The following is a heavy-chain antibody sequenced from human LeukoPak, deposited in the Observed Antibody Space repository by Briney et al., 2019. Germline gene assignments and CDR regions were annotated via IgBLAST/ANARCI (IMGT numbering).Heavy chain of an antibody. CDR3: AREVFFQFDN. V-gene: IGHV3-7*03. J-gene: IGHJ4*02. CDR2: IAANGNDK. CDR1: GFTVRKCW. Sequence: GGSLRLSCAASGFTVRKCWMSWVRQAPGRGLEWVATIAANGNDKDYEDALQGRFTISRDNTRNSLSLRIDSLRAEDTAQYYCAREVFFQFDNWGQGALVTVSS.